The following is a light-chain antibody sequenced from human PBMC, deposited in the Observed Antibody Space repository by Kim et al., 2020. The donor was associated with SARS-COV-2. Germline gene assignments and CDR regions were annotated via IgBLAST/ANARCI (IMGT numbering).Light chain of an antibody. J-gene: IGKJ1*01. CDR2: WSS. CDR1: QTIIYSSNSKSY. V-gene: IGKV4-1*01. Sequence: DIVMTQSPDSLAVSLGERATINYKSSQTIIYSSNSKSYLTWYQQKPGQPPKLLIYWSSTRQSGVPDRFSVSGSGTDFTLTISSLRPEDVAVYYCQQYYAVPWTFGQGTKVGIK. CDR3: QQYYAVPWT.